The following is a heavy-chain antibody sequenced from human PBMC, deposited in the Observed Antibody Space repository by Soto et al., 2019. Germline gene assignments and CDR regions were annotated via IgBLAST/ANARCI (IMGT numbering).Heavy chain of an antibody. D-gene: IGHD3-3*01. Sequence: SVKVSCNASGGTFSSYAISWVRQAPGQGLEWMGGIIPIFGTANYAQKFQGRVTITADESTSTAYMELSSLRSEDTAVYYCARVRFLEWSRNWFDPWRQRTLVTVSS. CDR3: ARVRFLEWSRNWFDP. J-gene: IGHJ5*02. V-gene: IGHV1-69*13. CDR2: IIPIFGTA. CDR1: GGTFSSYA.